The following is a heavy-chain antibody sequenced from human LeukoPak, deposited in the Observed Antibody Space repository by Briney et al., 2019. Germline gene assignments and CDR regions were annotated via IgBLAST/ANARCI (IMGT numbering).Heavy chain of an antibody. CDR3: AKDASPRDYYHGLDV. CDR2: ISWNSGSI. V-gene: IGHV3-9*01. CDR1: GFTFDDYA. J-gene: IGHJ6*02. Sequence: GGSLRLSCAASGFTFDDYAMHWVRQAPGKGLEWVSGISWNSGSIAYADSVKGRFTISRDNVKNSLYLQMHSLRPGDTALYYCAKDASPRDYYHGLDVWGQGTTVTVSS.